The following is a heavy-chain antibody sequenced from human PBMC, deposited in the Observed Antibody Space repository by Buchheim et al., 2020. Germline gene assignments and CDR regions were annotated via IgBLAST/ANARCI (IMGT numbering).Heavy chain of an antibody. J-gene: IGHJ6*02. CDR2: IWYDGSNK. CDR3: ARDITAIVVPAANYYYYGMDV. Sequence: VQLLESGGTLVQPGGSLRLSCVASGFTFITYAMNWVRQAPGKGLEWVAVIWYDGSNKYYADSVKGRFTISRDNSKNTLYLQMNSLRAEDTAVYYCARDITAIVVPAANYYYYGMDVWGQGTT. V-gene: IGHV3-33*08. D-gene: IGHD2-2*01. CDR1: GFTFITYA.